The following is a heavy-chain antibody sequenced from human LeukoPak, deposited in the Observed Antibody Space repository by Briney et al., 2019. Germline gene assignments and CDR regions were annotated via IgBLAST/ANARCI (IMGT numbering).Heavy chain of an antibody. V-gene: IGHV4-61*01. CDR3: ARDISRAVAVGYYFDY. Sequence: SETLSLTCTVSGGSVSSGSYYWSWIRQPPGKGLEWIGYIYYSGSTYYNPSLKSRVTISVDTSKNQFSLKLSSVTAADTAVYYCARDISRAVAVGYYFDYWGQGTLVTVSS. CDR2: IYYSGST. J-gene: IGHJ4*02. D-gene: IGHD6-19*01. CDR1: GGSVSSGSYY.